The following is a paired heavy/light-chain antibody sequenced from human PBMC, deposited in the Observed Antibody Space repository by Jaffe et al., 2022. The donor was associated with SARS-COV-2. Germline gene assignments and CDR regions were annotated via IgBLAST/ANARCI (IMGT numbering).Heavy chain of an antibody. J-gene: IGHJ6*02. V-gene: IGHV3-33*01. CDR1: GFTFSSYG. D-gene: IGHD3-22*01. CDR2: IWYDGSNK. CDR3: ARDQKLLNYYDSSGYPPARGMDV. Sequence: QVQLVESGGGVVQPGRSLRLSCAASGFTFSSYGMHWVRQAPGKGLEWVAVIWYDGSNKYYADSVKGRFTISRDNSKNTLYLQMNSLRAEDTAVYYCARDQKLLNYYDSSGYPPARGMDVWGQGTTVTVSS.
Light chain of an antibody. CDR1: QSLLHSNGYNY. CDR2: LGS. CDR3: MQALQTFT. Sequence: DIVMTQSPLSLPVTPGEPASISCRSSQSLLHSNGYNYLDWYLQKPGQSPQLLIYLGSNRASGVPDRFSGSGSGTDFTLKISRVEAEDVGVYYCMQALQTFTFGPGTKVDIK. V-gene: IGKV2-28*01. J-gene: IGKJ3*01.